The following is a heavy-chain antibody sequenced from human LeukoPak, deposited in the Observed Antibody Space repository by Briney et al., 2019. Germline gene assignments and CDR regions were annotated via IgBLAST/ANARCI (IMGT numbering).Heavy chain of an antibody. V-gene: IGHV1-24*01. Sequence: GASVKVSCKVSRYTLTELSMHWVRQAPGKGLEWMGGFDPEDGETIYAPNFQGRFTMTEDTCKDTAYMELSRLRSEDRAVYYCPTDYFTFGGVIVKVYAFDIWGQGTMVSVSS. CDR3: PTDYFTFGGVIVKVYAFDI. D-gene: IGHD3-16*02. J-gene: IGHJ3*02. CDR2: FDPEDGET. CDR1: RYTLTELS.